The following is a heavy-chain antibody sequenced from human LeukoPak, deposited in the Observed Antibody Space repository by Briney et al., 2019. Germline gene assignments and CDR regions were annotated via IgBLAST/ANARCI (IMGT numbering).Heavy chain of an antibody. D-gene: IGHD3-10*01. V-gene: IGHV4-61*02. J-gene: IGHJ3*01. CDR3: NYYGSGSPDAFDF. CDR1: GGSISSGSYY. CDR2: IYTSGST. Sequence: EPSQTLSLACTVSGGSISSGSYYWSWIRQPAGKGLEWIGRIYTSGSTNYNPSLKSRVTISVDTSKNQFSLKLSSVTAADTAVYYCNYYGSGSPDAFDFWGQGTMVTVSS.